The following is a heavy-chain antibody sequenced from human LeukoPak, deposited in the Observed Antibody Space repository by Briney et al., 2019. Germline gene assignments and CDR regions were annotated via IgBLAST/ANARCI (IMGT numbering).Heavy chain of an antibody. CDR2: INPADSDT. Sequence: GESLKIFCCASGDSFISYYFGCLLQLPAKNLLWLVTINPADSDTRYSPSFQSQVTISADKSINTAYLQRSSLKASDTAVYYCARVQVSRFSYYFDFWGQGTVVTVSS. V-gene: IGHV5-51*01. CDR1: GDSFISYY. CDR3: ARVQVSRFSYYFDF. D-gene: IGHD5/OR15-5a*01. J-gene: IGHJ4*02.